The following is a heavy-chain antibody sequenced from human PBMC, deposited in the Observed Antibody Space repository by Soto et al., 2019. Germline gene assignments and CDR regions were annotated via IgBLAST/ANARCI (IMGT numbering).Heavy chain of an antibody. D-gene: IGHD4-4*01. Sequence: QVQLQESGPGLVKPSETLSLTCTVSGGSISSYYWSWIRQPPGKGLEWIGYIYYSGSTPYNPSLKNRVTISVTTSKNHVSPKLSSVTAADTAVYYCASHENSAYSNCGGAYYYYYMDVWGKGTTVTVSS. CDR3: ASHENSAYSNCGGAYYYYYMDV. CDR2: IYYSGST. J-gene: IGHJ6*03. V-gene: IGHV4-59*08. CDR1: GGSISSYY.